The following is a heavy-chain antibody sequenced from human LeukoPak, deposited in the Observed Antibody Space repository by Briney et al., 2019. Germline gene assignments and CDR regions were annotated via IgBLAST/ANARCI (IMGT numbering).Heavy chain of an antibody. Sequence: PGRSLRLSCAASGFTFDDYAMHWVRHAPGKGLEWVSGISWNSGSIGYADSVKGRFTISRDNAKNSLYLQMNSLRAEDTALYYRAKFHSGSSFDAFDIWGQGTMVTVSS. CDR1: GFTFDDYA. CDR3: AKFHSGSSFDAFDI. J-gene: IGHJ3*02. V-gene: IGHV3-9*01. CDR2: ISWNSGSI. D-gene: IGHD1-26*01.